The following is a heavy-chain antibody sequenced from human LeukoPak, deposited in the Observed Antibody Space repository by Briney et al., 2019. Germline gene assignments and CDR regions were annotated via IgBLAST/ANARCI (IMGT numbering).Heavy chain of an antibody. CDR2: ISGSGDNT. CDR3: AKEWKGYDRFDY. J-gene: IGHJ4*02. V-gene: IGHV3-23*01. D-gene: IGHD5-12*01. Sequence: PGGSLRLSCAASGFTFSAYAMGWVRQAPGRGLEWVSGISGSGDNTYYADAVEGRFTISRDNSKNTLYLQMNSLRAEDTAVYYCAKEWKGYDRFDYWGQGTLVTVSS. CDR1: GFTFSAYA.